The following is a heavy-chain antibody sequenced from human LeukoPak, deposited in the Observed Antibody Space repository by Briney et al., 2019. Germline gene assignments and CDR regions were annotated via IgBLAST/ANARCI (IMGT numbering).Heavy chain of an antibody. D-gene: IGHD3-16*01. CDR3: ARDGQGGWFDP. CDR2: IYYSGST. V-gene: IGHV4-59*01. CDR1: GGSISSYY. Sequence: PSETLSLTCTVSGGSISSYYWSWIRQPPGKGLEWIGYIYYSGSTNYNPSLKSRVTISVDTSKNQFSLKLSSVTAADTAVYYCARDGQGGWFDPWGQGTLVIVSS. J-gene: IGHJ5*02.